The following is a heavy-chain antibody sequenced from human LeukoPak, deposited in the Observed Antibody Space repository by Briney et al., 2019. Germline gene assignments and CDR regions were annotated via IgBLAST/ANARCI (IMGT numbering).Heavy chain of an antibody. V-gene: IGHV4-4*07. CDR3: ARDGCSTSCKYNWFDP. CDR2: IYTSGST. Sequence: SETLSLTCAVYGGSFSGYYWSWIRQPAGKGLEWIGRIYTSGSTNYNPSLKSRVTMSVDTSKNQFSLKLSSVTAADTAVYYCARDGCSTSCKYNWFDPWGQGTLVTVSS. D-gene: IGHD2-2*01. J-gene: IGHJ5*02. CDR1: GGSFSGYY.